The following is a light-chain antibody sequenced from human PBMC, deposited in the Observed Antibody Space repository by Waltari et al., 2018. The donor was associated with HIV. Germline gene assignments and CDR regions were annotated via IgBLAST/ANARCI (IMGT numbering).Light chain of an antibody. CDR3: QQYGNPPIT. CDR1: ESVSTRY. CDR2: GAY. V-gene: IGKV3-20*01. Sequence: VLTQSPGFVYLSPGERATLSCRASESVSTRYVAWYHEKPGQPPRLLIYGAYSRATGVPDRFRGSGSGRDFTLTINSLESDDFGVYHCQQYGNPPITFGGGTTVEI. J-gene: IGKJ4*01.